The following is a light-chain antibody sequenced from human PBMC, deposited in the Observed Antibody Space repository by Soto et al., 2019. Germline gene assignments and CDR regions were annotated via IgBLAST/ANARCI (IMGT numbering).Light chain of an antibody. CDR2: ATS. J-gene: IGKJ5*01. V-gene: IGKV1-12*01. Sequence: DIQMTQSPSSVSASVGDRVTITCRASQAINNWLAWYQRKPGKAPNLLIFATSNLQSGVPSRFSGSGSGTDFTLTISSLQPEDSATYYCQQANSFPSTFGHGTRLEI. CDR3: QQANSFPST. CDR1: QAINNW.